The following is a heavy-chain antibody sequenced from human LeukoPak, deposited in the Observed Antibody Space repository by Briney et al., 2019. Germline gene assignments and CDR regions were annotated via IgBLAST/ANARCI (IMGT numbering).Heavy chain of an antibody. Sequence: SETLSLTCTVSGDSISSSSYYWAWIRQPPGKGLEWIVAIYYNGRTFYNPSLESRVTISVDTSKNQFSLKLSSVTAADTAVYYCARRSGRTPNYFDPWGQGTLVTVSS. CDR2: IYYNGRT. CDR1: GDSISSSSYY. V-gene: IGHV4-39*01. D-gene: IGHD6-25*01. J-gene: IGHJ5*02. CDR3: ARRSGRTPNYFDP.